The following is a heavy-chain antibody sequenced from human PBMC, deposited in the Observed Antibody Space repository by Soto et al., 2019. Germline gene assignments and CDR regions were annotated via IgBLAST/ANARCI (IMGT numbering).Heavy chain of an antibody. J-gene: IGHJ6*03. CDR1: GGSISSGGYY. CDR3: ARRWLRDYYYYMDV. D-gene: IGHD5-12*01. Sequence: SETLSLTCTVSGGSISSGGYYWSWIRQHPGKGLEWIGYIYYSGSTYYNPSLKSRVTISVDTSKNQFSLKLSSVTAADTAVYYCARRWLRDYYYYMDVWGKGTTVTVSS. CDR2: IYYSGST. V-gene: IGHV4-31*03.